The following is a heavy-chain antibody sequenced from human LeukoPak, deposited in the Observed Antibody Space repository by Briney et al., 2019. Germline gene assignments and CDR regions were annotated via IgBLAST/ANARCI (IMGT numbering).Heavy chain of an antibody. V-gene: IGHV4-59*11. CDR1: GASMNTHY. J-gene: IGHJ4*02. Sequence: PSETLSLTCAVSGASMNTHYWSWLRQPPGKGLEWIGYMLDTVTTKDNPSLKSRFTLSADTSKNQFSLRLTSVTAADTAVYYCATIKRGNIFGYFDFWGQGIPGTVSS. CDR2: MLDTVTT. D-gene: IGHD5-18*01. CDR3: ATIKRGNIFGYFDF.